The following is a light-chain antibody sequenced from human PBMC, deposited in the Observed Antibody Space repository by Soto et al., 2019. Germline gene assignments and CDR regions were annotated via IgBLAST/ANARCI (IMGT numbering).Light chain of an antibody. V-gene: IGKV3-20*01. Sequence: EIVLTQSPGTLSLSPGEGATLSCRASQSVSSSLLAWFQQKPGQAPRLLIHDVSSRATGIPDRFSGSGSGTDFTLSISRLEPEDCAVYYCHQYGSSPLTFGQGTKLSIK. CDR3: HQYGSSPLT. CDR1: QSVSSSL. CDR2: DVS. J-gene: IGKJ2*01.